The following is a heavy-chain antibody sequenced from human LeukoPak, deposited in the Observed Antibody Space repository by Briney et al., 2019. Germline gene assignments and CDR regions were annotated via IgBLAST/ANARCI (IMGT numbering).Heavy chain of an antibody. J-gene: IGHJ5*02. CDR3: ARRGFWSGYYDNWFDP. V-gene: IGHV5-51*01. Sequence: GESLKISCKGSGYSFTSYWIGWVRQLPGKGLEWMGIIYPGDSDTRYSPSSQGQVTISADKSISAAYLQWSSLKASDTAMYYCARRGFWSGYYDNWFDPWGQGTLVTVSS. D-gene: IGHD3-3*01. CDR1: GYSFTSYW. CDR2: IYPGDSDT.